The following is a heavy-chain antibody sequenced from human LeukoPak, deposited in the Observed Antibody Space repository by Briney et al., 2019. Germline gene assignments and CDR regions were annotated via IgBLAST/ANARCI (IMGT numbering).Heavy chain of an antibody. V-gene: IGHV4-34*01. CDR1: GGSFSGYY. Sequence: PSETLSLTCAVYGGSFSGYYWSWIRQPPGKGLEWIGEINHSGSTNYNPSLKSRVTISVDTSKNQFSLKLSSVTAADTAVYYCAREAQDTPVFDYWGQGTLVTVSS. D-gene: IGHD2-15*01. CDR2: INHSGST. J-gene: IGHJ4*02. CDR3: AREAQDTPVFDY.